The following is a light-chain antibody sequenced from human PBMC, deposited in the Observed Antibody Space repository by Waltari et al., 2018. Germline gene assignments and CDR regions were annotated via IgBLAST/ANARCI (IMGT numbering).Light chain of an antibody. V-gene: IGKV3-15*01. J-gene: IGKJ1*01. Sequence: EIVMTQSTATLSVSPGERATLSGRASQSVSSNLAWYQQKPGQAPRLLIYGASTRATGIPARFSGSGSGTEFTLTISSLQSEDFAVYYCQQYNNWPWTFGQGTKVEI. CDR2: GAS. CDR3: QQYNNWPWT. CDR1: QSVSSN.